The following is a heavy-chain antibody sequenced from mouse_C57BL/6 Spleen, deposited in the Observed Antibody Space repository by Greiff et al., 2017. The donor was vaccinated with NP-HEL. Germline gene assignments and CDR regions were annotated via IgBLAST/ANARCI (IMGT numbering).Heavy chain of an antibody. V-gene: IGHV1-19*01. J-gene: IGHJ2*01. CDR3: ARLSPITTVVGDYFDY. D-gene: IGHD1-1*01. Sequence: EVQLQQSGPVLVKPGASVKMSCKASGYTFTDYYMNWVKQSHGKSLEWIGVINPYNGGTSYNQKFKGKATLTVDKSSSTAYMELNSLTSEDSAVYYCARLSPITTVVGDYFDYWGQGTTLTVSS. CDR2: INPYNGGT. CDR1: GYTFTDYY.